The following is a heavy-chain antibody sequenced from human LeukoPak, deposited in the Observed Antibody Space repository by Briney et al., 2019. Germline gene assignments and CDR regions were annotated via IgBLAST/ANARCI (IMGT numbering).Heavy chain of an antibody. D-gene: IGHD6-13*01. CDR1: GFTFSADW. V-gene: IGHV3-7*01. CDR3: GRDGTAPGLYFDL. J-gene: IGHJ4*01. CDR2: IKQDGSEK. Sequence: GSLRLSCGVSGFTFSADWMNWVRQAPGKGREWVASIKQDGSEKSYVDSVRGRFTISTDNAKNTLYLQMSSQSAENTAVYYCGRDGTAPGLYFDLWGQGTLVTVSS.